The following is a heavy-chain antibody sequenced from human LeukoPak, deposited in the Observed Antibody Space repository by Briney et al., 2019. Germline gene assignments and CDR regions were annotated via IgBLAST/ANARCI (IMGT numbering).Heavy chain of an antibody. Sequence: GGSLRLSCAASGFTFSSYSMNWVRQAPGKGLEWVTSISSSSSYIYYADSVKGRFTISRDNAKNSLYLQMNSLRAEDTAVYYCARDLGYPNWFDPWGQGTLVTVSS. CDR2: ISSSSSYI. J-gene: IGHJ5*02. CDR3: ARDLGYPNWFDP. CDR1: GFTFSSYS. V-gene: IGHV3-21*01. D-gene: IGHD5-18*01.